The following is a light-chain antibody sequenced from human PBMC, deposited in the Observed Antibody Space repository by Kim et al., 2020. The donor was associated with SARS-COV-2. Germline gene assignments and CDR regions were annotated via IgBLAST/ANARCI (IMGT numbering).Light chain of an antibody. Sequence: AIKMTQSPSSLSASVGDRVTITCRASQGIRNDLGWYQQTPGKAPNLLIYAASNLQSGVPSRFSGSGSGTDFTLTISSLQPEDFATYYCLQDYTYPRTFGQGTKVDIK. V-gene: IGKV1-6*01. CDR1: QGIRND. CDR2: AAS. CDR3: LQDYTYPRT. J-gene: IGKJ1*01.